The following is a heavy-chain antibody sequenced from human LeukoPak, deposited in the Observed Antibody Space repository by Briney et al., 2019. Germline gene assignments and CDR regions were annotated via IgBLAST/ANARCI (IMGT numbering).Heavy chain of an antibody. CDR1: GFTFSSYG. J-gene: IGHJ4*02. Sequence: PGRSLRLSCAASGFTFSSYGMHWVRQAPGKGLEWVAFIRLDGSDKYYADSVKGRFTISRDNSKNTLYLQMNSLRAEDTAVYYCAKGGVAPDYWGQGTLVTVSS. V-gene: IGHV3-30*02. D-gene: IGHD2-21*01. CDR3: AKGGVAPDY. CDR2: IRLDGSDK.